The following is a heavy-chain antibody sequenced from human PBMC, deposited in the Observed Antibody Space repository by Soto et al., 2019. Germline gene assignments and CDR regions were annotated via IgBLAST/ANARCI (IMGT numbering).Heavy chain of an antibody. J-gene: IGHJ4*02. CDR2: IKSKTDGGTT. CDR1: VFTFSNAW. CDR3: TSRWLRTH. Sequence: VGSLRLSCASSVFTFSNAWMSCVRHAPGKWLEWVGRIKSKTDGGTTDYAAPVKGRFTISRDDSKNTLYLQMNSLKTEDTAVYYCTSRWLRTHWGQGTQVTVSS. D-gene: IGHD5-12*01. V-gene: IGHV3-15*01.